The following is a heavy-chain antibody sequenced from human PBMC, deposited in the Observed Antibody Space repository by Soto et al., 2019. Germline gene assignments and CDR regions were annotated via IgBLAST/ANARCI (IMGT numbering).Heavy chain of an antibody. J-gene: IGHJ6*02. Sequence: SETLSLTCAVYGGSFSGYYWSWIRQPPGKGLEWIGEINHSGSTNYNPSLKSRVTISVDTSKNQFSLKLSSVTAADTAVYYCARVGWYRSSTSCLYYYCYGMDVWGQGTTVTVSS. D-gene: IGHD2-2*01. CDR3: ARVGWYRSSTSCLYYYCYGMDV. V-gene: IGHV4-34*01. CDR1: GGSFSGYY. CDR2: INHSGST.